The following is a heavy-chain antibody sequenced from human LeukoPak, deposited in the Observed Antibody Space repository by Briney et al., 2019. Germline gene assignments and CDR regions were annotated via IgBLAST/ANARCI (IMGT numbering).Heavy chain of an antibody. D-gene: IGHD3-22*01. V-gene: IGHV1-18*04. CDR2: ISAYNGNT. J-gene: IGHJ4*02. CDR1: GYTFTGYY. Sequence: ASVKVSCKASGYTFTGYYMHWVRQAPGQGLEWMGWISAYNGNTNYAQKLQGRVTMTTDTSTSTAYMELRSLRSEDTAVYYCARDGGPSGYNDWGQGTLVTVSS. CDR3: ARDGGPSGYND.